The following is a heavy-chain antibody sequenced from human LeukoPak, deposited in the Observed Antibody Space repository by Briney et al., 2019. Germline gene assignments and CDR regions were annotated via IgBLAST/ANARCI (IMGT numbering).Heavy chain of an antibody. CDR2: INHSGST. CDR1: GGSFSGYY. V-gene: IGHV4-34*01. D-gene: IGHD2-2*01. J-gene: IGHJ2*01. CDR3: ARRVVVVPAAILQSRYFDL. Sequence: PSETLSLTCAVYGGSFSGYYWGSIRQPPGKGLEWIGEINHSGSTNYNPSLKSRVTISVDTSKNQFSLKLSSVTAADTAVYYCARRVVVVPAAILQSRYFDLWGRGTLVTVSS.